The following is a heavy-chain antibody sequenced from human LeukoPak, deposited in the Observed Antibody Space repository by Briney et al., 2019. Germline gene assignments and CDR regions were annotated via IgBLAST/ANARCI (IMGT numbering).Heavy chain of an antibody. Sequence: PGGSLRLSCTAFGFTFSSSEMNWVRQAPGKGLEWVSVIYTGGSTYYADSVKGRFTISRDNSKNTLYLQMNSLRAEDTAVYYCARRGYSHYCFDYWGQGTLVTVSS. J-gene: IGHJ4*02. V-gene: IGHV3-66*04. D-gene: IGHD5-18*01. CDR1: GFTFSSSE. CDR3: ARRGYSHYCFDY. CDR2: IYTGGST.